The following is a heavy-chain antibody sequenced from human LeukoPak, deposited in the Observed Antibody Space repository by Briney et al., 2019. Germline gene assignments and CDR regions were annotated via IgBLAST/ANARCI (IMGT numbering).Heavy chain of an antibody. Sequence: PGGSLRLSCAASGFTFSSYWMSWVRQAPGKGLEWVANIKQDGSEKYYVDSVKGRFTISRDNAKNSLYLQMNSLRAEDTAVYYCARKRVWFGELLGNFDYWGQGTLVTVSS. CDR3: ARKRVWFGELLGNFDY. D-gene: IGHD3-10*01. CDR2: IKQDGSEK. J-gene: IGHJ4*02. V-gene: IGHV3-7*01. CDR1: GFTFSSYW.